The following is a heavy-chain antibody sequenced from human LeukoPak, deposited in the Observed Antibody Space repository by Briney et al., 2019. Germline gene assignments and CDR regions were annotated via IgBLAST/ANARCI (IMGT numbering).Heavy chain of an antibody. CDR1: GFTGSNNY. D-gene: IGHD1-26*01. CDR3: AKKVVVGATSPYSDFQD. CDR2: ISGSGVTT. V-gene: IGHV3-23*01. Sequence: PGGSLRLSCAASGFTGSNNYMSWVRQAPGKGLEWVSAISGSGVTTHYAGSVKGRFSISRDNSKNTLYLQMNSLRAEDTALYYCAKKVVVGATSPYSDFQDWGQGTLVTVSS. J-gene: IGHJ1*01.